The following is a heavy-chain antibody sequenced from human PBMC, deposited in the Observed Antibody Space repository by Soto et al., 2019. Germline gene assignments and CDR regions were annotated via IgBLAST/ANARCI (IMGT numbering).Heavy chain of an antibody. CDR2: ICDGGST. J-gene: IGHJ4*02. D-gene: IGHD5-12*01. CDR3: ARVSSGWLRHFDY. V-gene: IGHV4-4*02. Sequence: QVQLQESGPGLVKPSGTLSLTCAVSGGANSSSNWWRWVRERPGRGLEWIGEICDGGSTNYNPTLKSRVTISVDKSKNQFSLKLSSVTAADTAVYYCARVSSGWLRHFDYWGQGTLVTVSS. CDR1: GGANSSSNW.